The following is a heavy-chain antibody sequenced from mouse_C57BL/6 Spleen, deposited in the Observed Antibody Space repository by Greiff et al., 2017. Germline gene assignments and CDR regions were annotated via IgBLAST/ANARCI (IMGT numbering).Heavy chain of an antibody. V-gene: IGHV1-50*01. CDR3: ARGVVHRYAMDY. J-gene: IGHJ4*01. CDR2: IDPSDSYT. CDR1: GYTFTSYW. D-gene: IGHD1-1*01. Sequence: QVQLQQPGAELVKPGASVKLSCKASGYTFTSYWMQWVKQRPGQGLEWIGEIDPSDSYTNYNQKFKGKATLTVDTSSSTAYMQLSSLTSEDSAVYYCARGVVHRYAMDYWGQGTSVTVSS.